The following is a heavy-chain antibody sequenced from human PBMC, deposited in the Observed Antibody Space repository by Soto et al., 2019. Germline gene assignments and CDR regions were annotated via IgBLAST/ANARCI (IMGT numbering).Heavy chain of an antibody. J-gene: IGHJ6*02. CDR2: IYPGDSDT. Sequence: GESLKISCKGSGYSFISYWTGWVRQMPGKGLEWMGIIYPGDSDTRYSPSFQGQVTISADKSISTAYLQWSSLKASDTAMYYCARQGGSYYAYYYYGMDVWGQGTTVTVSS. V-gene: IGHV5-51*01. CDR3: ARQGGSYYAYYYYGMDV. D-gene: IGHD1-26*01. CDR1: GYSFISYW.